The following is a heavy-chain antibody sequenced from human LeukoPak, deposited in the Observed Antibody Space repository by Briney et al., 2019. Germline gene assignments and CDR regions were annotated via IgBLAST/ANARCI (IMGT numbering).Heavy chain of an antibody. Sequence: GGSLRLSCAASGLTFDTHAMRWDRQAPGKGLEWVSGINGNGASTYYSDSVKGRFTISRDNSKNTLYLQMRTLRAEDTAVYYCAKHQGYSYYYLDYWGQGTLVTVSS. D-gene: IGHD5-18*01. J-gene: IGHJ4*02. CDR1: GLTFDTHA. CDR3: AKHQGYSYYYLDY. V-gene: IGHV3-23*01. CDR2: INGNGAST.